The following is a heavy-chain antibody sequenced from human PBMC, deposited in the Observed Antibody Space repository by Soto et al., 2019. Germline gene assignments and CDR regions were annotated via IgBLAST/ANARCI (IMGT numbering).Heavy chain of an antibody. J-gene: IGHJ6*02. CDR2: ISSDGDTI. Sequence: EVQLIESGGGWVQPGTSLRVSCAASGFTFHEYAMHWVRQAPGKGLEWVSGISSDGDTIAYADSVQGRFTVFRDNAKNSLYLQMNSLRAEDTALYYCTKGGYDLIYYFGMDVWGQGITVTVSS. CDR1: GFTFHEYA. D-gene: IGHD5-12*01. V-gene: IGHV3-9*01. CDR3: TKGGYDLIYYFGMDV.